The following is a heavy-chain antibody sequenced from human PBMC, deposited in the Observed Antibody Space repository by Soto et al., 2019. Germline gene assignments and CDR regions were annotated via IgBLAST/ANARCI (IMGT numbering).Heavy chain of an antibody. CDR2: IYYSGST. CDR3: ARSSIVPRLLMYPFDY. V-gene: IGHV4-30-4*02. Sequence: SDTLALTGTATGASIIRAGYYWRWTRQPPWKGLGWIGYIYYSGSTYYNPSLKSRVTISVDTSKNQFSLKLSSVTAADTAVYYCARSSIVPRLLMYPFDYWGQGTLVTVSS. CDR1: GASIIRAGYY. D-gene: IGHD2-8*01. J-gene: IGHJ4*02.